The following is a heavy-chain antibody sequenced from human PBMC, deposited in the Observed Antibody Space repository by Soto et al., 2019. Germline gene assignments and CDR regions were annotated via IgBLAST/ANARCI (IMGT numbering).Heavy chain of an antibody. Sequence: GGSLRLSCAASGFSFNTFEMSWVRQAPGRGLEWVSFISDHGGTTYYADSVKGRFTISRDNSKNTLYLQMSSLRAEDTAVYYCARVHSSSYHYFDYWGQGTLVTVSS. J-gene: IGHJ4*02. CDR3: ARVHSSSYHYFDY. CDR2: ISDHGGTT. CDR1: GFSFNTFE. D-gene: IGHD6-13*01. V-gene: IGHV3-23*01.